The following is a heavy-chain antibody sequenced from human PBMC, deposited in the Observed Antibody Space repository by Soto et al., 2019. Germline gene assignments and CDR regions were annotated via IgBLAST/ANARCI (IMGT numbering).Heavy chain of an antibody. CDR2: IYSGGST. D-gene: IGHD6-19*01. CDR1: GFTVSSNY. J-gene: IGHJ6*02. CDR3: ARDRVGGSGWYDLSYYYYGMDV. Sequence: EVQLVESGGGLIQPGGSLRLSCAASGFTVSSNYMSWVRQAPGKGLEWVSVIYSGGSTYYADSVKGRFTISRDNSKNTLYLQMNSRRAEDTAVYYCARDRVGGSGWYDLSYYYYGMDVWGQGTTVTVSS. V-gene: IGHV3-53*01.